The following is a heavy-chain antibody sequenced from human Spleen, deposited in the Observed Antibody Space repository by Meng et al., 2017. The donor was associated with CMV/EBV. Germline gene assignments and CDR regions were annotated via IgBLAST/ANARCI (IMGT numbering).Heavy chain of an antibody. J-gene: IGHJ4*02. V-gene: IGHV3-11*01. Sequence: GGSLRLSCAASEFTFGNYAMSWVRQAPGKGLEWVSYISSGGSTISYADSVKGRFTISRDNAKNSLFLQMNSLRAEDTAVYYCAREVPTKSHFDYWGQGTLVTVSS. CDR1: EFTFGNYA. CDR2: ISSGGSTI. CDR3: AREVPTKSHFDY.